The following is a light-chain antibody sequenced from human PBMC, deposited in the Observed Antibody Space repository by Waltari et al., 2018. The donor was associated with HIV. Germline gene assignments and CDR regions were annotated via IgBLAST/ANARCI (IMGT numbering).Light chain of an antibody. CDR2: DAS. J-gene: IGKJ5*01. V-gene: IGKV3-11*01. CDR1: QSVSSY. CDR3: QQRSNWLIT. Sequence: EIVLTQSPATLSLSPGERATLSCRSSQSVSSYLAWYQQKPGQAPRLLIYDASNRATAIPARFSGSGSGTDFTLTISSLETEDSAVYYCQQRSNWLITFGQGTRLEIK.